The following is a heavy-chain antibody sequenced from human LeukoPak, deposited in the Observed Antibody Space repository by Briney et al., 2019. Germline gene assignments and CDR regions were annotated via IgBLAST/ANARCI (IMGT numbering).Heavy chain of an antibody. CDR1: GGSFSGYY. CDR3: ARGLGGNSGY. D-gene: IGHD4-23*01. Sequence: PSETLSLTCAVYGGSFSGYYWSWIRQPPGKGLEWIGEINRSGSTNYNPSLKSRVTISVDTSKNQFPLKLSSVTAADTAVYYCARGLGGNSGYWGQGTLVTVSS. CDR2: INRSGST. J-gene: IGHJ4*02. V-gene: IGHV4-34*01.